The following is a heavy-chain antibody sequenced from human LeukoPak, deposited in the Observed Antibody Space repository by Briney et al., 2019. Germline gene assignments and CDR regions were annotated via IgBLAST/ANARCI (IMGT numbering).Heavy chain of an antibody. V-gene: IGHV4-61*02. D-gene: IGHD3-9*01. Sequence: PSETLSLTCTVSGGSISSGSYYWSWIRQPAGKGLEWIGRIYTSGSTNYNPSLKSRVTISVDTSKNQFSLKLSSVTAADTAVYYCASALIGYYDILTGYPIGAEYFQHWGQGTLVTVSS. CDR2: IYTSGST. J-gene: IGHJ1*01. CDR1: GGSISSGSYY. CDR3: ASALIGYYDILTGYPIGAEYFQH.